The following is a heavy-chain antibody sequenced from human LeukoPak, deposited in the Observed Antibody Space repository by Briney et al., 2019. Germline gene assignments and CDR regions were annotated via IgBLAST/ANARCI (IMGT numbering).Heavy chain of an antibody. CDR3: ARVVAVAAPIDY. V-gene: IGHV4-4*07. CDR1: GGSIDSYY. J-gene: IGHJ4*02. D-gene: IGHD6-19*01. Sequence: SETLSLTCTVSGGSIDSYYWSWIRQPPGKGLEWIGRIYTSGSTNYNPSLKSRVTISVDKSKNQFSLKLSSVTAADTAVYYCARVVAVAAPIDYWGQGTLVTVSS. CDR2: IYTSGST.